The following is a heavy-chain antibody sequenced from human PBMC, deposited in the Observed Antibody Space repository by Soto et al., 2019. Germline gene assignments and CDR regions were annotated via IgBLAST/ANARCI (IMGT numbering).Heavy chain of an antibody. V-gene: IGHV3-11*01. Sequence: GGSLRLSCAASGFTFSVYYMSWIRQAPGKGLEWVSDISTSGSTIYYADSVKGRFTISRDNAKNSLYLQMSSLRAEDTAVYYCARDYYDSSGYSGYWGQGTLVTVSS. J-gene: IGHJ4*02. CDR3: ARDYYDSSGYSGY. CDR2: ISTSGSTI. D-gene: IGHD3-22*01. CDR1: GFTFSVYY.